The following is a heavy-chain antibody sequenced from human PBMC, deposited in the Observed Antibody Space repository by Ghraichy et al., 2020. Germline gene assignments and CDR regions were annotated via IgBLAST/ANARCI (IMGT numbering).Heavy chain of an antibody. CDR2: IGTAGDT. J-gene: IGHJ6*03. D-gene: IGHD5-18*01. CDR1: GFTFSSYD. V-gene: IGHV3-13*04. CDR3: AREGHTANYYYYYMDV. Sequence: GGSLRLSCAASGFTFSSYDMHWVRQATGKGLEWVSAIGTAGDTYYPGSVKGRFTISRENAKNSLYLQMNSLRAGDTAVYYCAREGHTANYYYYYMDVWGKGTTVTVSS.